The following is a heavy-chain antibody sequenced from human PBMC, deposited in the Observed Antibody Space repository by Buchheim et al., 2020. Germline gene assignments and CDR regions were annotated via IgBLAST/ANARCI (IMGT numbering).Heavy chain of an antibody. CDR2: VGMAGDT. CDR3: ARDPSGRGMDV. CDR1: GFTFSSYD. Sequence: EVQLVESGGGLVQPGGSLRLSCAASGFTFSSYDMQWIRQVTGKGLEWVSAVGMAGDTHYSASVRGRFTISRENAKNSLYPQMNNLRAGDTAVYYCARDPSGRGMDVWGQGTT. V-gene: IGHV3-13*04. J-gene: IGHJ6*02.